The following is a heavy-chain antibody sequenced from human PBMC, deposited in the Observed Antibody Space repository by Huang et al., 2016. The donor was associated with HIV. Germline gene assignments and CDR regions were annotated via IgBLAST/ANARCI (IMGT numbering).Heavy chain of an antibody. CDR2: INHSGST. V-gene: IGHV4-34*01. Sequence: QVQLQQWGAGLLKPSETLSLTCAVYGGSFSGYYWSWIRQAPGKGLEWIGEINHSGSTNNNPSLKRRVTISVDTSKNQFSLKLSAVTAADTAVYYCARGNFDWLHYWGQGTLVTVSS. D-gene: IGHD3-9*01. CDR3: ARGNFDWLHY. J-gene: IGHJ4*02. CDR1: GGSFSGYY.